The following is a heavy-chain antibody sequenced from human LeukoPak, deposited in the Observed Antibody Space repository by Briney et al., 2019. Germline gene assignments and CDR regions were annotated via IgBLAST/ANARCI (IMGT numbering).Heavy chain of an antibody. CDR3: ARGSVATISSLFDY. Sequence: GGSLRLSCAASGFTFDDYGMSWVRQAPGKGLEWVSGINWNGGSTGYADSVKGRFTISRDNAKNSLYLQMNSLRAEDTALYYCARGSVATISSLFDYWGQGTLVTVSS. J-gene: IGHJ4*02. CDR1: GFTFDDYG. D-gene: IGHD5-12*01. V-gene: IGHV3-20*04. CDR2: INWNGGST.